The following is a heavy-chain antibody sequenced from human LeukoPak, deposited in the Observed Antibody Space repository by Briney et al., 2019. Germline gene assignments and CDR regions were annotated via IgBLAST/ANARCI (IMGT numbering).Heavy chain of an antibody. V-gene: IGHV4-59*01. CDR1: GASISSYY. D-gene: IGHD6-19*01. CDR3: ARESAVAGSLTYYFDY. Sequence: SETLSLTCTVSGASISSYYWHWIRQPPGKGLEWIGYFSYSGNTNYNPSLKSRVTMSVDTSKNQFSLRLGSVTAADTAVYYCARESAVAGSLTYYFDYWGQGTLVTVSS. CDR2: FSYSGNT. J-gene: IGHJ4*02.